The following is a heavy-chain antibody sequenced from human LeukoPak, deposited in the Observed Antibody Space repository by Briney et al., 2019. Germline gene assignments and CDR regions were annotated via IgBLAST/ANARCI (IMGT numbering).Heavy chain of an antibody. CDR2: ISSYKGDT. V-gene: IGHV1-18*01. Sequence: ASVKVSCKASGYTFDRFDINWVRQAPGQGLEWMGWISSYKGDTHYAQKFQGRVTMTTDTSTTTTYMELRSLRSDDTAVYYCARFRPAAIFDFDYWGQGTLVTVSS. CDR1: GYTFDRFD. CDR3: ARFRPAAIFDFDY. D-gene: IGHD2-2*01. J-gene: IGHJ4*02.